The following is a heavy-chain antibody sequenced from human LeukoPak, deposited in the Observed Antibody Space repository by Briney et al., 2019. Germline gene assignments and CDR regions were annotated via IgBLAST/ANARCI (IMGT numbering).Heavy chain of an antibody. D-gene: IGHD6-13*01. CDR3: ARDLAAPTSGLGIDY. CDR1: GFTFSSYA. V-gene: IGHV3-30*04. CDR2: ISYDGSNK. J-gene: IGHJ4*02. Sequence: GGSLRLSCAASGFTFSSYAMHWVRQAPGKGLEWVAVISYDGSNKYYADCVKGRFTISRDNSKNTLYLQMNSLRAEDTAVYYCARDLAAPTSGLGIDYWGQGTLVTVSS.